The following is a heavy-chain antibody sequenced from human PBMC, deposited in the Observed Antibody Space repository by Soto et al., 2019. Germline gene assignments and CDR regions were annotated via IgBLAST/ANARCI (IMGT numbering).Heavy chain of an antibody. CDR1: GGSMSGQH. Sequence: QVQLQESGPGLVKPSETLSLTCTVSGGSMSGQHWSWIRQPPGKGLEWIGHHSDSTNYNPSLKSRXTTSTALSKNQFSLKLSSVTAADTAVYFCATYSVGEGGRGYWGQGTLVTVSS. V-gene: IGHV4-4*09. D-gene: IGHD5-12*01. CDR2: HHSDST. J-gene: IGHJ4*02. CDR3: ATYSVGEGGRGY.